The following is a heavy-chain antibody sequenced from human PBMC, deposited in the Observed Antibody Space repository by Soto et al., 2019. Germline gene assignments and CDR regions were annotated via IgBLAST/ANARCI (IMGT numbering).Heavy chain of an antibody. V-gene: IGHV3-23*01. J-gene: IGHJ3*02. D-gene: IGHD3-22*01. CDR2: ISGSGGST. CDR3: AKDRALITMIVVVIDAFDI. CDR1: GFTFSSYA. Sequence: PGGSLRLSCAASGFTFSSYAMSWVRQAPGKGLEWVSAISGSGGSTYYADSVKGRFTISRDNSKNTLYLQMNSLRAEDTAVYYCAKDRALITMIVVVIDAFDIRGQGTMVTVSS.